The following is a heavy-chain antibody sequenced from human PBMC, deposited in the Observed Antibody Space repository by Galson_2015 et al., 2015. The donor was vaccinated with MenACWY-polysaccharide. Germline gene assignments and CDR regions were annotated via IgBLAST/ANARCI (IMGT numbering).Heavy chain of an antibody. CDR2: INSDGSST. V-gene: IGHV3-74*01. Sequence: SLRLSCAASGFSFSGNWMHWVRHAPGKGLVWVSRINSDGSSTSYADSVKGRFTTSRDNAKNTLYLQMNSLSAEDTAVYYCARGGGRCPENYYFDSWGQGTLVTVSS. D-gene: IGHD3-16*01. CDR1: GFSFSGNW. J-gene: IGHJ4*02. CDR3: ARGGGRCPENYYFDS.